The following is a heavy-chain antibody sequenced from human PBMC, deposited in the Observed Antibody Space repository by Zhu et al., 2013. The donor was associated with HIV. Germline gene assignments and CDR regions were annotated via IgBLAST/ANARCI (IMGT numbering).Heavy chain of an antibody. CDR1: GGTFSSYA. CDR2: ISVYNGNT. CDR3: ARAEGSGNPWYQYGMDV. D-gene: IGHD3-10*01. V-gene: IGHV1-18*01. Sequence: QVQLVQSGAEVKKPGSSVKVSCKASGGTFSSYAISWVRQAPGQGLEWMGWISVYNGNTNYAQKLQGRVTMTTDTSTSTAYMELRSLRSDDTAVYYCARAEGSGNPWYQYGMDVWGQGTTVTVSS. J-gene: IGHJ6*02.